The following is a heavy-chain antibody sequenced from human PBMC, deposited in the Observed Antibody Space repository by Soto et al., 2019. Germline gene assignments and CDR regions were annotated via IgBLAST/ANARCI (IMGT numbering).Heavy chain of an antibody. V-gene: IGHV3-64D*06. CDR3: VKSHAYDFDF. Sequence: EVQLVESGGGLVQPGGSLRLSCSASGFTFSSYAMYWIRQAPGKGLEYVSAIVSNGGSTYYADSVKGRFTISRYNSKNTLYLQMSSLRAEDTAVYYCVKSHAYDFDFWGQGTLVTVSS. CDR2: IVSNGGST. J-gene: IGHJ4*02. D-gene: IGHD2-21*01. CDR1: GFTFSSYA.